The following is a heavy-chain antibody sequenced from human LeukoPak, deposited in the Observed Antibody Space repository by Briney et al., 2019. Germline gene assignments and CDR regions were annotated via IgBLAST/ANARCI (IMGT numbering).Heavy chain of an antibody. CDR1: GFTFSNYW. CDR2: INSDGSST. CDR3: TRVLVAGSRAFDI. Sequence: SGGSLRLSCVASGFTFSNYWMHWVRQAPGKGLVWVSRINSDGSSTFYADSVKGRFTISRDNAKNTLYLQMNSLRAEDTAVYYCTRVLVAGSRAFDIWGQGTMVTVSS. V-gene: IGHV3-74*01. J-gene: IGHJ3*02. D-gene: IGHD6-19*01.